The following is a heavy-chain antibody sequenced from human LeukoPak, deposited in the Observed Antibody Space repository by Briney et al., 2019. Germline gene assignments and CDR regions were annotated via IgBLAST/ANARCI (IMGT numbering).Heavy chain of an antibody. Sequence: GGSLRLSCAASGFTFSSYGMSWVRQAPGKGLEWVSAISGRGGSTYYADSVKGRFTISRDNSKNTLYLQMNSLRAEDTAVYSCAKDRGGIVGATTYFDYWGQGTLGTVSS. V-gene: IGHV3-23*01. CDR3: AKDRGGIVGATTYFDY. J-gene: IGHJ4*02. D-gene: IGHD1-26*01. CDR1: GFTFSSYG. CDR2: ISGRGGST.